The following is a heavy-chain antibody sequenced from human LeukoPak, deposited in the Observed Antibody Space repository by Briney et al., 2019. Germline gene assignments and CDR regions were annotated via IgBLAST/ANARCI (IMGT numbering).Heavy chain of an antibody. CDR2: MNPNSGNT. Sequence: GASVKVSCKASGYTFTSYDINWVRQATGQGLEWMGWMNPNSGNTGYAQKFQGRVTMTRNTSISTAYMELSSLRSEDTAVYYCARGRGYGSGSYSLSYYYYMDVWGKGTTVTISS. J-gene: IGHJ6*03. V-gene: IGHV1-8*01. CDR3: ARGRGYGSGSYSLSYYYYMDV. D-gene: IGHD3-10*01. CDR1: GYTFTSYD.